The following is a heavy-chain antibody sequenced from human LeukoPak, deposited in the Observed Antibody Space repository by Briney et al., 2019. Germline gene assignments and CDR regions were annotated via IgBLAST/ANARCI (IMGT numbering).Heavy chain of an antibody. J-gene: IGHJ6*04. D-gene: IGHD6-13*01. CDR3: ARDSRIAAAAPGAYYYYGMDV. V-gene: IGHV4-31*03. CDR2: IYYSGST. CDR1: GGSISSGGYY. Sequence: SETLSLTCTVSGGSISSGGYYWSWIRQHPGKGLEWIGYIYYSGSTYYNPSLKSRVTISVDTSKNQFSLKLSSVTAADTAVYYCARDSRIAAAAPGAYYYYGMDVWGKGTTVAVSS.